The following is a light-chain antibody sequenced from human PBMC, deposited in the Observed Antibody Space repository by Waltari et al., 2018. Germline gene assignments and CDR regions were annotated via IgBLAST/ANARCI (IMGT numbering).Light chain of an antibody. CDR3: QSFDSSLSVV. V-gene: IGLV1-40*01. CDR2: GNS. J-gene: IGLJ2*01. Sequence: QSVLTQPPSVSGAPGQRVTISCTGSTSNIGADYDVHWYQPLPGTAPKLLIYGNSNRPSGVPDRFSGSKSGTSASLAITGLQAEDEADYYCQSFDSSLSVVFGGGTKLTVV. CDR1: TSNIGADYD.